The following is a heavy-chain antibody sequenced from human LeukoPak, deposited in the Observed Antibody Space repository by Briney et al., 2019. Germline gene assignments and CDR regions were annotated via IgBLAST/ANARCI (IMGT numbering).Heavy chain of an antibody. D-gene: IGHD5-12*01. J-gene: IGHJ5*02. Sequence: ASETLSLTCTVSGGSIRSSYYYWGWIRQPPGKGLEWIGSIYDSGSTYYNPSLKSRVTISVDTSKNHFSLKLRSVTAADTAVYYCARDTGYILNWFDPWGQGTLVTVSS. CDR2: IYDSGST. V-gene: IGHV4-39*02. CDR1: GGSIRSSYYY. CDR3: ARDTGYILNWFDP.